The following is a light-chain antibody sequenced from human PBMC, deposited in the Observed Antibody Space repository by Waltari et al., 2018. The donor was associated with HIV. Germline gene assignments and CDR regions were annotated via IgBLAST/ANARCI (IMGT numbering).Light chain of an antibody. Sequence: QSALTQPPSASGSPGQSVTIPCTGKARDVGAYNYVSWYQQHPGKPPKLIIYEVFKRPSGVPDRFSGSKSGNTASLTVSGLQAEDEANYYCASYAGRNTLVFGGGTKLTVL. CDR2: EVF. V-gene: IGLV2-8*01. J-gene: IGLJ2*01. CDR3: ASYAGRNTLV. CDR1: ARDVGAYNY.